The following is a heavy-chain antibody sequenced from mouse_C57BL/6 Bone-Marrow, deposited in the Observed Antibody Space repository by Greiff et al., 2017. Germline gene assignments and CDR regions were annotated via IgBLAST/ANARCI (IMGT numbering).Heavy chain of an antibody. D-gene: IGHD1-1*01. J-gene: IGHJ1*03. V-gene: IGHV3-6*01. CDR2: ISYDGSN. CDR1: GYSITSGYY. Sequence: EVKLQESGPGLVKPSQSLSLTCSVTGYSITSGYYWNWIRQFPGNKLEWMGYISYDGSNNYNPSLKNRISITRDTSKNQFFLKLNSVTTEDTATYYCARITTVVGYFDVWGTGTTVTVSS. CDR3: ARITTVVGYFDV.